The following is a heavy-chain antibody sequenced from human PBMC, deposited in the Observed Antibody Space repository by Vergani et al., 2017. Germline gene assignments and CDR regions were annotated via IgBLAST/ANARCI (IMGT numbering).Heavy chain of an antibody. Sequence: EVQLVESGGGVVQPGGSLRLSCAASGFTFDDYAMHWVRQAPGKGLEWVSLISGDGGSTYYADSVKGRFTISRDNAKNSLYLQMNSLRAEDTAVYYCARSPRDPWDYYYGMDVWGQGTTVTVSS. CDR3: ARSPRDPWDYYYGMDV. CDR1: GFTFDDYA. D-gene: IGHD2-21*02. V-gene: IGHV3-43*02. J-gene: IGHJ6*02. CDR2: ISGDGGST.